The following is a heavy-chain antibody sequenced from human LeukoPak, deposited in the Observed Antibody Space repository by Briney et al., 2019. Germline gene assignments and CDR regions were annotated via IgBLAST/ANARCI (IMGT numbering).Heavy chain of an antibody. CDR1: GFTFSSYG. J-gene: IGHJ4*02. V-gene: IGHV3-30*02. D-gene: IGHD3-22*01. CDR2: IRYDGSNK. CDR3: AKDPGLVVVLYWGIDY. Sequence: GGSLRLSCAASGFTFSSYGMHWVRQAPGKGLEWVAFIRYDGSNKYYADSVKGRFTISRDNSKNTLYLQMNSLRAEDTAVYYCAKDPGLVVVLYWGIDYWGQGTLVTVSS.